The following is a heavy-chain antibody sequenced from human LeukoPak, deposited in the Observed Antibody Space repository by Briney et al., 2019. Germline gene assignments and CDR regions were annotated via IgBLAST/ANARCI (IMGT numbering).Heavy chain of an antibody. CDR1: GFTFDDYA. D-gene: IGHD3-10*01. CDR2: ISWNSGSI. Sequence: GGPLRLSCAASGFTFDDYAMHWVRQAPGKGLEWGSGISWNSGSIGYADSVKGRFTISRDNAKNSMYLQMNSLRAEDTALYYCAMVRGVNEPFDYWGQGTLVTVSS. CDR3: AMVRGVNEPFDY. V-gene: IGHV3-9*01. J-gene: IGHJ4*02.